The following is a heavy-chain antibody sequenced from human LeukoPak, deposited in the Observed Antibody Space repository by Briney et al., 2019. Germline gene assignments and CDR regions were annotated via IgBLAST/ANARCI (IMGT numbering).Heavy chain of an antibody. D-gene: IGHD4-11*01. CDR3: ARGDTNYVDYHYYMDA. CDR2: ISGSGSTI. V-gene: IGHV3-48*03. J-gene: IGHJ6*03. Sequence: PGGSLRLSCAASGFTFSSYEMNWVRQAPGKGLEWVSYISGSGSTIYYADSVKGRFTISRDNAKNSLYLQMNSLRAEDTAVYYCARGDTNYVDYHYYMDAWGKGTTVTISS. CDR1: GFTFSSYE.